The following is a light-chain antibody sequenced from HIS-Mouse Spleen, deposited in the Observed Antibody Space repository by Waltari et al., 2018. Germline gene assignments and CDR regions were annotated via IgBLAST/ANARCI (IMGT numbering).Light chain of an antibody. CDR2: EVS. CDR3: SSYAGSNNVV. CDR1: SSDVGCYTY. Sequence: QSALTQPPSASGSPGQSVTISCTGTSSDVGCYTYVSWYQPHPGKAPKLVIYEVSKRSPSVPDRFSGSKSGNTASLTGSELQAEDEADYYCSSYAGSNNVVFGGGTKQTVL. J-gene: IGLJ2*01. V-gene: IGLV2-8*01.